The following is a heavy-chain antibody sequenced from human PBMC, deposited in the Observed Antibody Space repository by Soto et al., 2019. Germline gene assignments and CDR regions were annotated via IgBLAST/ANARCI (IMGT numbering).Heavy chain of an antibody. Sequence: QVHLVQSGAEVKKPGSSVKVSCKASGGTVSSYAITWVRQAPGKGLEWMGVFIPIFVSAHSAQKFQGKVTITADESTRKAYMELSCLRSEDTAIYYCARDLSSDSTGFRGYDLWGQGTLVTVSS. CDR2: FIPIFVSA. CDR1: GGTVSSYA. V-gene: IGHV1-69*01. D-gene: IGHD3-22*01. J-gene: IGHJ4*02. CDR3: ARDLSSDSTGFRGYDL.